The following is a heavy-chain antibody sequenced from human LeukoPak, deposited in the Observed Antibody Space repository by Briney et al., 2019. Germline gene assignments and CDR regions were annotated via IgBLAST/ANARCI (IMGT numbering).Heavy chain of an antibody. V-gene: IGHV3-30*04. CDR1: GFAFSSDA. J-gene: IGHJ4*02. Sequence: GPLRLSCSSSGFAFSSDAMHWVRQAPGRGLEWLAVISYDGSNADHAESVRGRFTISRDNSKNTLFLQMNSLRPEDTAVYYCARDLVYSSGWFAGELDHWGLGTLVIISS. CDR3: ARDLVYSSGWFAGELDH. CDR2: ISYDGSNA. D-gene: IGHD6-19*01.